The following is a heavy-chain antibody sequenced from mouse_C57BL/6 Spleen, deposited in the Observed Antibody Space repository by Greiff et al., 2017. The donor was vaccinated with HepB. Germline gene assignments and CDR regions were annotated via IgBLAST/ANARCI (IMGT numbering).Heavy chain of an antibody. V-gene: IGHV14-4*01. CDR2: IDPENGDT. CDR3: TTNWAFAY. Sequence: VQLQQSGAELVRPGASVKLSCTASGFNIKDDYMHWVKQRPEPGLEWIGWIDPENGDTEYASKFQGKATITADTSSNTAYLQLSSLTSEDTAVYYCTTNWAFAYWGQGTLVTVSA. J-gene: IGHJ3*01. D-gene: IGHD4-1*01. CDR1: GFNIKDDY.